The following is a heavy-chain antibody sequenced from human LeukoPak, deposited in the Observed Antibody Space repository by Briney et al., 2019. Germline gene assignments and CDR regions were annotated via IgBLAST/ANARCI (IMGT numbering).Heavy chain of an antibody. V-gene: IGHV4-39*01. CDR1: GGSISSSSYY. J-gene: IGHJ4*02. D-gene: IGHD2-21*02. CDR3: AAFVVVTAIRFDY. Sequence: SETLSLTCTVSGGSISSSSYYWGWIRQPPGKVLEWIGSIYYSGSTYYNPSLKSRVTISVDTSKNQFSLKLSSVTAADTAVYYCAAFVVVTAIRFDYWGQGTLVTVSS. CDR2: IYYSGST.